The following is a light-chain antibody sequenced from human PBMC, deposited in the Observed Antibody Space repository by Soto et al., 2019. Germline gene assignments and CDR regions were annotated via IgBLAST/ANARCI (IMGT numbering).Light chain of an antibody. CDR2: DAS. J-gene: IGKJ1*01. Sequence: DIQMTQSPSTLSASVGDRVTITCRASHRISTSLAWYQQRPGKAPKLLIFDASTLETGVPPRFSGSGSGTELTLTISGLQPDDFATYFCQQYKSYPTTFGQGTKVDIK. V-gene: IGKV1-5*01. CDR1: HRISTS. CDR3: QQYKSYPTT.